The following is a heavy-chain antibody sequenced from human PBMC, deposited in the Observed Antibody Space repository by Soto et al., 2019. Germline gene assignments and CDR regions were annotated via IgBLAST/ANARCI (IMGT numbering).Heavy chain of an antibody. CDR1: GDSMSTGGYY. CDR2: IYTTGTT. J-gene: IGHJ4*02. Sequence: QVQLQESGPGLVKPSQTLSLICTVSGDSMSTGGYYWTWIRQHPGKGLEWIGHIYTTGTTYYSPSLKSQVTMSIAKSSNRFSLTLSAVTDADTAVYYWSRCRGSTQLRDWGPGSLVPASP. D-gene: IGHD6-6*01. CDR3: SRCRGSTQLRD. V-gene: IGHV4-31*02.